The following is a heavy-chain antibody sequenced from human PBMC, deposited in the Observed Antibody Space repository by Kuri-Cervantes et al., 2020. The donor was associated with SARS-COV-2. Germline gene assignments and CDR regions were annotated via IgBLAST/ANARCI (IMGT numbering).Heavy chain of an antibody. J-gene: IGHJ4*02. Sequence: GSLRLCCAVYGGSFSGHYWSWIRQPPGKGLEWIGEINHNGSTNYNPSLKSRVTISVDTSKNQFSLKLSSVTAADTAVYYCARSGPVYDYVWGSYRSNLDYWGQGTLVTVSS. CDR2: INHNGST. CDR1: GGSFSGHY. CDR3: ARSGPVYDYVWGSYRSNLDY. V-gene: IGHV4-34*01. D-gene: IGHD3-16*02.